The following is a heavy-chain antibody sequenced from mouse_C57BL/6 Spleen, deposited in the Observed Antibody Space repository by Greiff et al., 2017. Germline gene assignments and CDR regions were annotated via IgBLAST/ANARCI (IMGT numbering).Heavy chain of an antibody. CDR2: ISSGSSTI. CDR1: GFTFSDYG. V-gene: IGHV5-17*01. Sequence: EVKLVESGGGLVKPGGSLKLSCAASGFTFSDYGMHWVRQAPEKGLEWVAYISSGSSTIYYADTVKGRFTISRDNAKNTLFLQMTSLRSEDTAMYYCARESTTSRGGAMDYWGQGTSVTVSS. J-gene: IGHJ4*01. D-gene: IGHD1-1*01. CDR3: ARESTTSRGGAMDY.